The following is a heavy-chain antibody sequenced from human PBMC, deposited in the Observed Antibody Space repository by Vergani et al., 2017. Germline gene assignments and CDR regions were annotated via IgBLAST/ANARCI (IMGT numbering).Heavy chain of an antibody. CDR1: GYTFTSYG. Sequence: QVQLVQSGAEVKKPGASVKVSCKASGYTFTSYGISWVRQAPGQGLEWMGWISAYNGNTNYAQKLQGRVTMTTDTSTSTAYMELRGLRSDDTAVYYCARRPNDYGDYDGGWFDPWGQGTLVTVSS. J-gene: IGHJ5*02. V-gene: IGHV1-18*01. CDR2: ISAYNGNT. CDR3: ARRPNDYGDYDGGWFDP. D-gene: IGHD4-17*01.